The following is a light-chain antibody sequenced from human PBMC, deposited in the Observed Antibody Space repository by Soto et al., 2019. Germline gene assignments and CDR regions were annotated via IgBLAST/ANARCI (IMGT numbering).Light chain of an antibody. CDR3: QQVNSYPRT. Sequence: DIQLTQSPSFLSASVGDRVTITCRASQGISSYLAWYQQKPGKAPKILIYVASTLQTGVPSRFSGSGSGSDFTLTISSLQPEDFAPYYCQQVNSYPRTFGPGTKVDIK. CDR2: VAS. J-gene: IGKJ3*01. V-gene: IGKV1-9*01. CDR1: QGISSY.